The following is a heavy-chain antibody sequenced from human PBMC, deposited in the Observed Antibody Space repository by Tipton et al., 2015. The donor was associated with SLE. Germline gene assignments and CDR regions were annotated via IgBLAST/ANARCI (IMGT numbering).Heavy chain of an antibody. D-gene: IGHD2-15*01. CDR1: GGSFSAYY. Sequence: TLSLTCAVYGGSFSAYYWGWIRQPPGKGLEWIGEINHSGSTNYNPSLKSRVTISVDTSKNQFSLKLSSVTAADTAVYYCARAKVVVVAATPGAFDIWGQGTMVTVSS. CDR2: INHSGST. V-gene: IGHV4-34*01. CDR3: ARAKVVVVAATPGAFDI. J-gene: IGHJ3*02.